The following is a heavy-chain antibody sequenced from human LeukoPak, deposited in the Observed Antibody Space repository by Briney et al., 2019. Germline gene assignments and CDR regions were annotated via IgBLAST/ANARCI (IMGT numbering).Heavy chain of an antibody. CDR2: INHSGST. CDR3: ASGSWYYYDSSGYPTFDY. CDR1: GGSFSGYY. D-gene: IGHD3-22*01. J-gene: IGHJ4*02. V-gene: IGHV4-34*01. Sequence: PSETLSLTCAVYGGSFSGYYWSWIRQPPGKGLEWIGEINHSGSTNYNPSLKSRVTISVDTSKNQFSLKLSSVTAADTAVYYCASGSWYYYDSSGYPTFDYWGQGTLVTVSS.